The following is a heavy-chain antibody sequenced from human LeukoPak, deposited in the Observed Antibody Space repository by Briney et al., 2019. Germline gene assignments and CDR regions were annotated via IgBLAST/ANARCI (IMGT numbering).Heavy chain of an antibody. CDR1: GGSIRRSYYY. CDR2: IYDSGST. Sequence: SETLSLTCTVSGGSIRRSYYYWGWIRQPPGKGLEWIGSIYDSGSTYYNPSLKSRVTISVDTSKNQFSLKLNSVTAADTAVYYCARDPYTAGDHWGQGTLVTVSS. J-gene: IGHJ4*02. CDR3: ARDPYTAGDH. D-gene: IGHD3-10*01. V-gene: IGHV4-39*01.